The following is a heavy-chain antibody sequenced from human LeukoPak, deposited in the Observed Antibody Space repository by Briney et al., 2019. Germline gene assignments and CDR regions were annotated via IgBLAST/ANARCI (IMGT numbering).Heavy chain of an antibody. CDR2: INSDGSST. D-gene: IGHD3-3*01. CDR1: GFTFSSYW. J-gene: IGHJ6*02. Sequence: TGGSLRLSCAASGFTFSSYWMHWVRQAPGKGLVWVSRINSDGSSTSYADSVKGRFTISRDNAKNTLYLQMNSLRAEDTALYYCAKGETYYDFWSGYYRGIAYYYYGMDVWGQGTTVTVSS. CDR3: AKGETYYDFWSGYYRGIAYYYYGMDV. V-gene: IGHV3-74*01.